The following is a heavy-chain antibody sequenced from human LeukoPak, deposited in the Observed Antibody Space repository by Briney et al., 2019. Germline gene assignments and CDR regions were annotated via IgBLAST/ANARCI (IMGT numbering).Heavy chain of an antibody. CDR2: IRSKAYGGTT. CDR3: TRTGYCSSTSCYDY. CDR1: GFTFGDYA. J-gene: IGHJ4*02. V-gene: IGHV3-49*04. Sequence: PGGSLRLSCTASGFTFGDYAMSWVRQAPGKGLEWVGFIRSKAYGGTTEYAASVKGRFTISRDDSKSIAYLQMNSLKTKDTAVYYCTRTGYCSSTSCYDYWGQGTLVTVSS. D-gene: IGHD2-2*01.